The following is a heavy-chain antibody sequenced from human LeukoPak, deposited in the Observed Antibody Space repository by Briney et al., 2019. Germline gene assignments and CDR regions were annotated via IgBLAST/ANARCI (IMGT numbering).Heavy chain of an antibody. D-gene: IGHD6-19*01. J-gene: IGHJ6*03. CDR3: ATSPQGSGWSYMDV. V-gene: IGHV1-2*02. Sequence: ASVKVSCKASGYTFTSYYMHWVRQAPGQGLEWMGWINPNSGGTNYAQKFQGRVTMTRDTSISTAYMELSRLRSDDTAVYYCATSPQGSGWSYMDVWGKGTTVTISS. CDR1: GYTFTSYY. CDR2: INPNSGGT.